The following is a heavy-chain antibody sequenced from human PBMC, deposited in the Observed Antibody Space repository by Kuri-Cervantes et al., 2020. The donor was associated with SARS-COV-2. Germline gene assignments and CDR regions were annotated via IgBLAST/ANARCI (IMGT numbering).Heavy chain of an antibody. CDR2: ITRSSVYI. V-gene: IGHV3-21*01. J-gene: IGHJ3*02. Sequence: GESLKISCAASGFTFSAYTLNWVRQAPGKGLEWVSSITRSSVYISYADSLKGRFTISRDNAKNSLYLQMNSLRAEDTAVYYCARSNSGSYFSAFDIWGQGTMVTVSS. CDR1: GFTFSAYT. D-gene: IGHD1-26*01. CDR3: ARSNSGSYFSAFDI.